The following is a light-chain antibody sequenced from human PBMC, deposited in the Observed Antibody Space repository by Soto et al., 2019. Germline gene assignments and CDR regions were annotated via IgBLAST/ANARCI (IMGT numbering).Light chain of an antibody. J-gene: IGLJ2*01. CDR3: CSYARSNSMV. V-gene: IGLV2-23*01. CDR2: EDT. Sequence: QSVLTQPASGSGSPGQPITITCTGTSSDVGSSNLVSWYQQHPGKAPKLMIYEDTKRPSGISNRFSGSKSVNTAYLTISGLQAEDEADYYCCSYARSNSMVFGGGTKVTAL. CDR1: SSDVGSSNL.